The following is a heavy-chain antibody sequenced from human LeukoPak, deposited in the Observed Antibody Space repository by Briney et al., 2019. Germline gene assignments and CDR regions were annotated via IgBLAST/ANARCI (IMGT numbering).Heavy chain of an antibody. CDR2: IIPIFGTA. Sequence: SVKVSCKASGYTFTGYYMHWVRQAPGQGLEWMGGIIPIFGTANYAQKFQGRVTITADESTSTAYMELSSLRSEDTAVYYCARGGEQLVISWFDPWGQGTLVTVSS. J-gene: IGHJ5*02. D-gene: IGHD6-6*01. CDR1: GYTFTGYY. CDR3: ARGGEQLVISWFDP. V-gene: IGHV1-69*13.